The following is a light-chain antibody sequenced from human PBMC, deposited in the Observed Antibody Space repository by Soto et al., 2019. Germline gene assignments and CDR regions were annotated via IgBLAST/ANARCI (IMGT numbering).Light chain of an antibody. Sequence: VLAQPPSVSGAPGQRVTISCTGSSSNIGAAYDVHWYQQKPGQAPVVVVYDDRDRPSGIPERFSGSNSGNTATLTISSVEAGDEADYYCQLWDSSSDHVVFGGGTKVTVL. CDR3: QLWDSSSDHVV. J-gene: IGLJ2*01. V-gene: IGLV3-21*02. CDR1: SNIGAAYD. CDR2: DDR.